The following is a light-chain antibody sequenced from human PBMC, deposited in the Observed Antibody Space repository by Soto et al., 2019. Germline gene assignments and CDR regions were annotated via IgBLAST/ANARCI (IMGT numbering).Light chain of an antibody. CDR2: AAF. CDR3: QQLISYPIT. CDR1: QGLSSY. V-gene: IGKV1-9*01. J-gene: IGKJ5*01. Sequence: DIQLTQSPSVLSASIGDRVASSCRASQGLSSYLAWYQQKPGKAPKLLIYAAFTLQNGVPSRFSGSGSGTEFTLTISSLQPEDSASYYCQQLISYPITFGQGTRLEIK.